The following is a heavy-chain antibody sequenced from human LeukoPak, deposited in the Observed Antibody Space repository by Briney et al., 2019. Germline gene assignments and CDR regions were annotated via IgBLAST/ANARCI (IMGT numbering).Heavy chain of an antibody. V-gene: IGHV3-74*01. CDR1: GFHFSNYW. Sequence: PGGSLRLSCAACGFHFSNYWTHWVRQAPRKGLVWVSRVNSDGSTTNYADSVKGRFTISRDNAENTLYMRMNSLRPEDTAVYYCARGYYSSRRFDSWGQGTLVTVSS. J-gene: IGHJ4*02. CDR2: VNSDGSTT. D-gene: IGHD6-13*01. CDR3: ARGYYSSRRFDS.